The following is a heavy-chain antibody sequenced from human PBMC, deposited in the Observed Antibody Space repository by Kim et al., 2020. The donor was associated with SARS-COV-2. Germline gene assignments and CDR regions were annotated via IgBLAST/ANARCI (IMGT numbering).Heavy chain of an antibody. Sequence: ASVKVSCKVSGYTLTELSMHWVRQAPGKGLEWMGGFDPEDGETIYAQKFQGRVTMTEDTSTDTAYMELSSLRSEDTAVYYCATDQSGGASGSYYGYFDYWGQGTLVTVSS. V-gene: IGHV1-24*01. CDR2: FDPEDGET. CDR3: ATDQSGGASGSYYGYFDY. J-gene: IGHJ4*02. D-gene: IGHD1-26*01. CDR1: GYTLTELS.